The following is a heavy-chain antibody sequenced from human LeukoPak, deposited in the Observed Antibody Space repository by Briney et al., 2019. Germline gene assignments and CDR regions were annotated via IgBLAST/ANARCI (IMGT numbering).Heavy chain of an antibody. Sequence: GASVKVSCKASGYTFTSYGIAWVRQAPGQGPEWMGWVSAYNGNTKYAQKLQGRVTMTTDTSTRTAYMELRSLRSEDTAVYYCARGGVATGFDYWGQGTLVTVST. CDR1: GYTFTSYG. J-gene: IGHJ4*02. CDR2: VSAYNGNT. D-gene: IGHD5-12*01. CDR3: ARGGVATGFDY. V-gene: IGHV1-18*01.